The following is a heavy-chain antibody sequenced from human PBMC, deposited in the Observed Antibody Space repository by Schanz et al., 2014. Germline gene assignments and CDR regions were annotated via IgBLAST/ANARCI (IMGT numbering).Heavy chain of an antibody. Sequence: QVQLVESGGGVVQPGGSLRLSCAASGFTFSSYSMHLVRQAPGKGLDWVAFIRFDGSSEYYADSVRDRFTISRDDSKNTLYLQMNSLRPEDTAVYYCVKEDRNHRSDYVYWGRGTLVTVSS. D-gene: IGHD3-10*01. CDR2: IRFDGSSE. J-gene: IGHJ4*02. CDR1: GFTFSSYS. V-gene: IGHV3-30*02. CDR3: VKEDRNHRSDYVY.